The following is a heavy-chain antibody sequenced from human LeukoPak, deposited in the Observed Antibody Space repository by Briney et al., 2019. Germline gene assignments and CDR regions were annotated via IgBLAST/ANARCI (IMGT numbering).Heavy chain of an antibody. CDR1: GFTFSSYS. D-gene: IGHD1-26*01. J-gene: IGHJ4*02. CDR2: ISSSSSYI. V-gene: IGHV3-21*01. CDR3: AREWELPPNFDY. Sequence: GESLRLSCAASGFTFSSYSMNWVRQAPGKGLEWVSSISSSSSYIYYADSVKGRFTISRDNARNSLYLQMNSLRAEDTAVYYCAREWELPPNFDYWGQGTLVTVSS.